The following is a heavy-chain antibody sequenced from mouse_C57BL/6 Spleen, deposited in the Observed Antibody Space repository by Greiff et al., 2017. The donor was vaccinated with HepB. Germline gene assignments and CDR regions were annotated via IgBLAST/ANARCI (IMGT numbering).Heavy chain of an antibody. CDR1: GFTFSDYG. J-gene: IGHJ4*01. CDR3: ARWDYGSSYYAMDY. Sequence: EVMLVESGGGLVKPGGSLKLSCAASGFTFSDYGMHWVRQAPEKGLEWVAYISSGSSTIYYADTVKGRFTISRDNAKNTLFLQMTSLRSEDTAMYYCARWDYGSSYYAMDYWGQGTSVTVSS. CDR2: ISSGSSTI. D-gene: IGHD1-1*01. V-gene: IGHV5-17*01.